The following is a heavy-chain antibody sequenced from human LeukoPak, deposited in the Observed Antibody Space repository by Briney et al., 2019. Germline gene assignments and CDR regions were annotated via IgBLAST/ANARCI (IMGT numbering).Heavy chain of an antibody. CDR2: ISGSGDTT. CDR3: ARRSGVAVAGAFDY. D-gene: IGHD6-19*01. CDR1: GFTFSTYG. J-gene: IGHJ4*02. V-gene: IGHV3-23*01. Sequence: GGPLRLSCAASGFTFSTYGMTWVRQAPGKGLEWVSGISGSGDTTYYADSVKGRFTISRDNSKNTLHLQMNSLRAEDTAVYFCARRSGVAVAGAFDYWGQGTLVTVSS.